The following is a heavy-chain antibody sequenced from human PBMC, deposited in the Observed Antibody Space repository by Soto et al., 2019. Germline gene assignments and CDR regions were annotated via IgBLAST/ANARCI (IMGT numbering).Heavy chain of an antibody. D-gene: IGHD3-22*01. CDR1: GGSLSSGGYY. CDR2: IYYSGST. J-gene: IGHJ5*02. CDR3: ARDYNYYDSSGLAWFDP. V-gene: IGHV4-31*03. Sequence: SETLSLTCTVSGGSLSSGGYYWTWIRQHPGKGLEWIGYIYYSGSTSYNPSLKSRVTISVDTSKNQFSLKLSSVTAADTAVYYCARDYNYYDSSGLAWFDPWGQGTLVTVS.